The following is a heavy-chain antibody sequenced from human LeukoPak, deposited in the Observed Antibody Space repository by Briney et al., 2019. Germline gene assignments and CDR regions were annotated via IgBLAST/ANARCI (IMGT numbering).Heavy chain of an antibody. V-gene: IGHV3-7*01. CDR2: IRQQDGGDR. D-gene: IGHD2-2*01. Sequence: GGSLRLSCEASGFTFSSYWMSWVRQAPGKGLEWVASIRQQDGGDRHSVGSVKGRFTISRDNAKNSVSLQMNSLRAEDTAVYYCARGGDLYCTSASCLPFDSWGQGTLVTVSS. J-gene: IGHJ4*02. CDR3: ARGGDLYCTSASCLPFDS. CDR1: GFTFSSYW.